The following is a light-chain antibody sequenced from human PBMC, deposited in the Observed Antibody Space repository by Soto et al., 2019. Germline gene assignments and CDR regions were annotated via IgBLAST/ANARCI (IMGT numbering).Light chain of an antibody. Sequence: QSALTQPRSVSGSPGQSVTISCTGTSSDVGGYNYVSWYQQHPGKVPQLMIYDVSKRPSGVPDRLSGSKSGNTASLTISGLQAEDEADYYCCSYAGSNVIFGGGTKLTVL. CDR1: SSDVGGYNY. CDR3: CSYAGSNVI. V-gene: IGLV2-11*01. J-gene: IGLJ2*01. CDR2: DVS.